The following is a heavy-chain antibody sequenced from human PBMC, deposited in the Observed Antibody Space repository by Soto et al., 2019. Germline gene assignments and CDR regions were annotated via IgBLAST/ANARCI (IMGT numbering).Heavy chain of an antibody. CDR3: ASARGYSTFTYGFHFDY. V-gene: IGHV3-30-3*01. CDR1: GFTFSSYA. D-gene: IGHD5-18*01. Sequence: QVQLVESGGGVVQPGRSLRLSCAASGFTFSSYAMHWVRQATGKGLEWVAVISYDVNKKYYADSVKGRFTISRANFKITLYVQMNSLGPGDTALYFCASARGYSTFTYGFHFDYWGQGSLVTVSS. J-gene: IGHJ4*02. CDR2: ISYDVNKK.